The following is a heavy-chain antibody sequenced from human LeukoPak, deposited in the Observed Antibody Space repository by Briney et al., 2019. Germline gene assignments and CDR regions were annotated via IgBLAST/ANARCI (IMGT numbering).Heavy chain of an antibody. D-gene: IGHD3-9*01. CDR1: GYTFTTYA. CDR3: ARAPDDILTGYSLNWFDP. V-gene: IGHV1-3*01. CDR2: INGDNGNT. Sequence: ASVKVSCKASGYTFTTYAMHCVRQAPGQRLEWMGWINGDNGNTKYSQKLQGRVPITRDTSAYTSCMELRSLRSEDTTVYYCARAPDDILTGYSLNWFDPWGQGTLVTVSS. J-gene: IGHJ5*01.